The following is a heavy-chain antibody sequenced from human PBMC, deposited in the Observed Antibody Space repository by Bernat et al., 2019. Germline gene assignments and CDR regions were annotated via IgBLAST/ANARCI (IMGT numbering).Heavy chain of an antibody. CDR2: IKSKTDGGTT. V-gene: IGHV3-15*07. Sequence: EVQLVESGGGLVKPGGSLRLSCAASGFTFSNAWMNWVRQAPGKGLEWVGRIKSKTDGGTTDYAAPVKGRFTISRDDAKNTLYLQMNSLKTEDTAVYYCSTKAQRLLWFGESYDYWGQGTLVTVSS. J-gene: IGHJ4*02. D-gene: IGHD3-10*01. CDR3: STKAQRLLWFGESYDY. CDR1: GFTFSNAW.